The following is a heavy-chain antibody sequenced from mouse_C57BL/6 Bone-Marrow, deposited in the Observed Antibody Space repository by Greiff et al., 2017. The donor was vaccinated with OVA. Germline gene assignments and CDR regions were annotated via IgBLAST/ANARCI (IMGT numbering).Heavy chain of an antibody. CDR1: GYTFTSYW. CDR3: ARYSRATAMDY. CDR2: IHPNSGST. Sequence: QVQLQQSGAELVKPGASVKLSCKASGYTFTSYWMHWVKQRPGQGLEWIGMIHPNSGSTNYNEKFKSKATLTVDKSSSTAYMQLSRLTSEDSAVYYWARYSRATAMDYWGQGTSVTVSS. D-gene: IGHD3-1*01. J-gene: IGHJ4*01. V-gene: IGHV1-64*01.